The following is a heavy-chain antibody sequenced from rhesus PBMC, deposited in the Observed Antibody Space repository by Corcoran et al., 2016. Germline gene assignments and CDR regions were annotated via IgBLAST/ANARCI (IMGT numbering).Heavy chain of an antibody. J-gene: IGHJ4*01. CDR2: IYGSGSST. D-gene: IGHD3-28*01. CDR3: ASDYYDSGYFDY. V-gene: IGHV4-169*02. Sequence: QLQLQESGPGLVKPSETLSVTCAVSGGSISSSYWSWLRQAPGKGLEWIGYIYGSGSSTNYNPSLKSRVTLSVDTSKNQLSLKLSSVTAADTAVYYCASDYYDSGYFDYWGQGVLVTVSS. CDR1: GGSISSSY.